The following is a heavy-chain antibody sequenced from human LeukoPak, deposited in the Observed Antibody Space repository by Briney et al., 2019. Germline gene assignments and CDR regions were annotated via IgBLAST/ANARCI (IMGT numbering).Heavy chain of an antibody. CDR1: GFTFNSYW. Sequence: GGSLRLSCAASGFTFNSYWMTWFRQAQGQGLEWVANIKPDGSAKYCVDSVKGRFTISRDNAKNSLYLQMNSLRVEDTAVYYCARDYYDSSGYYYDYWGQGTLVTVSS. J-gene: IGHJ4*02. V-gene: IGHV3-7*01. D-gene: IGHD3-22*01. CDR2: IKPDGSAK. CDR3: ARDYYDSSGYYYDY.